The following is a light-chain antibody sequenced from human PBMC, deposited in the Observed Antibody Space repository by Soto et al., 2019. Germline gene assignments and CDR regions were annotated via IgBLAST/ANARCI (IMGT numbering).Light chain of an antibody. V-gene: IGKV1-5*03. Sequence: DIQMTQSPSTLSASVGDRVTITCRASQSISSWLAWYQQKPGKAPKLLIYKASSLESGGPSRFSGSGSGTELTLTISSLQPDDFATYYCQQYNSYSTFGQGTKVEIK. CDR2: KAS. CDR1: QSISSW. CDR3: QQYNSYST. J-gene: IGKJ1*01.